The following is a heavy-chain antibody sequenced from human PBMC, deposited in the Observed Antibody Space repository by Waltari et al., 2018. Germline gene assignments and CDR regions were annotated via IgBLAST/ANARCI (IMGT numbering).Heavy chain of an antibody. CDR2: INHSGST. V-gene: IGHV4-34*01. CDR1: GGSFSGYY. J-gene: IGHJ6*02. D-gene: IGHD1-7*01. Sequence: QVQLQQWGAGLLKPSATLSLTCAVYGGSFSGYYWIWIRQPPGKGLEWIGEINHSGSTNYNPSLKSRVTISVDTSKNQFSLKLSSVTAADTAVYYCARGRDNWNFRFDGMDVWGQGTTVTVSS. CDR3: ARGRDNWNFRFDGMDV.